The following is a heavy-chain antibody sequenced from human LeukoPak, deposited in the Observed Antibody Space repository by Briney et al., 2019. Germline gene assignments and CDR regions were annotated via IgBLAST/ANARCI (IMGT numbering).Heavy chain of an antibody. Sequence: PGGSLRLSCAASGFTFRSYAMSWVRQAPGKGLEWVSGITGSGGATYYADSVKGRFTISRDNSKNTLYLQMDSLRAGDTAVYYCAKVPSGSSYYWGQGTLVTVSS. CDR1: GFTFRSYA. CDR3: AKVPSGSSYY. CDR2: ITGSGGAT. J-gene: IGHJ4*02. D-gene: IGHD1-26*01. V-gene: IGHV3-23*01.